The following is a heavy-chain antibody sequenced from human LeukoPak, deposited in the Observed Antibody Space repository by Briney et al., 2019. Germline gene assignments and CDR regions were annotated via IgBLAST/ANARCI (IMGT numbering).Heavy chain of an antibody. D-gene: IGHD3-9*01. CDR2: ISAYNGST. V-gene: IGHV1-18*01. Sequence: GSVKDSRRASGYTLTSYVISWVRPAPGQGLEWMGWISAYNGSTNYEQKLQGRVTMTTDTSTSTAYMELRSLRSDDTDVYYCARMGKQYYDILTGYYCGGYWGQGTLVSVPS. CDR1: GYTLTSYV. J-gene: IGHJ4*02. CDR3: ARMGKQYYDILTGYYCGGY.